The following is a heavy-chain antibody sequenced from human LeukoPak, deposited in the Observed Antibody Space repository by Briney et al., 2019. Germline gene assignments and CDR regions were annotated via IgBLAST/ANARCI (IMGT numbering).Heavy chain of an antibody. Sequence: ASVKVSCKASGGTFSSYAISWARQAPGQGLEWMGGIIPIFGTANYAQKFQDRVTMTRNTSISTAYMELSSLRSDDTAVYYCARGPPNWGYDYWGPGTLVTVSS. CDR3: ARGPPNWGYDY. D-gene: IGHD7-27*01. V-gene: IGHV1-69*05. CDR2: IIPIFGTA. CDR1: GGTFSSYA. J-gene: IGHJ4*02.